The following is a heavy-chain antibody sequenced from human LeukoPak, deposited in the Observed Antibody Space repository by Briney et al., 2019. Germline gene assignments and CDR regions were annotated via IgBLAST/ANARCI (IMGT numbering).Heavy chain of an antibody. J-gene: IGHJ4*02. CDR1: GYTFTIYA. D-gene: IGHD1-1*01. CDR2: INPNTGNP. Sequence: ASVKVSCKASGYTFTIYAMNWVRQAPGQGLEWMGWINPNTGNPTYAQGFTGRFVFSLDTSVSTTYLQMNSLRAEDTAVYYCAKVNPGRNKRQALLDWGQGTLVTVSS. V-gene: IGHV7-4-1*02. CDR3: AKVNPGRNKRQALLD.